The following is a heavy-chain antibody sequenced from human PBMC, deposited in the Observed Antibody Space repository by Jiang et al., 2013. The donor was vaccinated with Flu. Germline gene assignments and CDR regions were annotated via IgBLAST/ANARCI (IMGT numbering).Heavy chain of an antibody. CDR3: TRDLVRDVILIPATYFDY. D-gene: IGHD2-2*01. CDR2: IGSKLYGARR. Sequence: IGSKLYGARRDYAASVKGRFTISRDDSKSIAYLQMSSLKTEDTAVYYCTRDLVRDVILIPATYFDYWGQGALVTVSS. V-gene: IGHV3-49*02. J-gene: IGHJ4*02.